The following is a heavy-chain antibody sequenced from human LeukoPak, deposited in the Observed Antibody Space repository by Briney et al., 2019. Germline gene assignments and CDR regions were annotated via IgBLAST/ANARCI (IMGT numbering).Heavy chain of an antibody. CDR1: GFTFSSYS. CDR3: ARGRPKAWFDP. Sequence: GGSLRLSCAASGFTFSSYSMNWVRQAPGKGLEWVSSISSSSSYIYYADSVKGRFTISRDNAKNSLYLQMNSLRAEDTAVYYCARGRPKAWFDPWGQGTLVTVSS. V-gene: IGHV3-21*01. CDR2: ISSSSSYI. J-gene: IGHJ5*02.